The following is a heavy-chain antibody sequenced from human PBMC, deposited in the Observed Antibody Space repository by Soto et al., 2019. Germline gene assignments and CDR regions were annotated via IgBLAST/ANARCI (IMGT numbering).Heavy chain of an antibody. Sequence: QAHLEQSGAELKRPGASVKVSCKASGYTFSDFDINWLRQASGQGPEWMGWMNAKSGDTFFPQRFRGKFNISSEASLSTAYMEGGSLKSHYTAIYYCGRGKPFNYAGFDVWGQGTTLAVSS. CDR2: MNAKSGDT. CDR1: GYTFSDFD. D-gene: IGHD3-16*01. V-gene: IGHV1-8*01. CDR3: GRGKPFNYAGFDV. J-gene: IGHJ6*02.